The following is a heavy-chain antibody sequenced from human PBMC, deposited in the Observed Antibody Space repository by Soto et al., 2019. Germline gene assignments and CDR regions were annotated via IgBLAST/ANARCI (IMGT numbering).Heavy chain of an antibody. Sequence: SETLSLTCAVSDGSIRNHNWWSWVRQPPGKGLEWIGDIYHSGSTNSNPSLKSRVTISVDKSKNQFSLTLNSVTAADTAVYYCARNPTVTTPNYFDYWGQGTLVTVSS. J-gene: IGHJ4*02. CDR2: IYHSGST. D-gene: IGHD4-17*01. CDR3: ARNPTVTTPNYFDY. V-gene: IGHV4-4*02. CDR1: DGSIRNHNW.